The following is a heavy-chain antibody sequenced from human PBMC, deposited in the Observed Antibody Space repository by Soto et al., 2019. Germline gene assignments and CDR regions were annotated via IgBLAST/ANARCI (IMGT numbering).Heavy chain of an antibody. V-gene: IGHV1-18*01. J-gene: IGHJ5*02. D-gene: IGHD3-10*01. Sequence: QVQLVQSGGEVKKPGASVKVSCKASGYTFTNYGISWVRQAPGQGLEWMGWINVYNGNTKYAQKVQGRVTMTTDTSTSTAYRELRSRRSDDTAVYYCARGVGSGSYYHQYNWFDPWCQGTLVTVS. CDR1: GYTFTNYG. CDR3: ARGVGSGSYYHQYNWFDP. CDR2: INVYNGNT.